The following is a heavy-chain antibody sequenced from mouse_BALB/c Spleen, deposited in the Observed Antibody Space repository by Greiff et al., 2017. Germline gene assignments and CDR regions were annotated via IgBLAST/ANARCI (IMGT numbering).Heavy chain of an antibody. V-gene: IGHV1-7*01. CDR2: INPSTGYT. D-gene: IGHD1-1*01. CDR3: AREEIYYGSSSHFDY. J-gene: IGHJ2*01. Sequence: VQGVESGAELAKPGASVKMSCKASGYTFTSYWMHWVKQRPGQGLEWIGYINPSTGYTEYNQKFKDKATLTADKSSSTAYMQLSSLTSEDSAVYYCAREEIYYGSSSHFDYWGQGTTLTVAS. CDR1: GYTFTSYW.